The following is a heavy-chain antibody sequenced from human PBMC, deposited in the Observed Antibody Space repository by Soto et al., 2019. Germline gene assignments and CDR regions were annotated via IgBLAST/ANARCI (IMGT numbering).Heavy chain of an antibody. CDR1: GGSISNGDH. V-gene: IGHV4-38-2*02. D-gene: IGHD3-3*01. J-gene: IGHJ4*02. CDR2: IFHTGTT. CDR3: ARTDNVGYYPF. Sequence: SETLSLTCTVSGGSISNGDHWAWIRQPPGMRLEWVASIFHTGTTYYNPSLTSRVNISVDTSKNQFSLKLTSVTDADSAVYYCARTDNVGYYPFWGQGTLVTVSS.